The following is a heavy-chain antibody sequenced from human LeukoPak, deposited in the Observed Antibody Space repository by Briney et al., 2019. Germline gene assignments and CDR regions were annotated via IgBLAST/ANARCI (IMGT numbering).Heavy chain of an antibody. CDR2: ISSSGSTI. Sequence: GGSLRLSCAASGFTFSDYYMSWIRQAPGKGLEWVSYISSSGSTIYYADSVKGRFTISRDNAKNSLYLQMNSLRAEDTAVYYCARTSLWFGELNAFDIWGQGTMVTVSS. CDR1: GFTFSDYY. CDR3: ARTSLWFGELNAFDI. J-gene: IGHJ3*02. V-gene: IGHV3-11*01. D-gene: IGHD3-10*01.